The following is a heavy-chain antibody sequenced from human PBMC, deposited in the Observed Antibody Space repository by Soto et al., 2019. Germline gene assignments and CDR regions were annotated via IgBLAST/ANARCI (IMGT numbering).Heavy chain of an antibody. J-gene: IGHJ6*02. Sequence: QPGGSLRLSCAASGFTFDDYTMHWVRQAPGKGLEWVSLISWDGGSTYYADSVKGRFTISRDNSKNSLYLQMNSLRTEDTALYYCAKDMPRDYSGSYQGSYYYYGMDVWGQGTTVTVSS. V-gene: IGHV3-43*01. CDR2: ISWDGGST. CDR1: GFTFDDYT. CDR3: AKDMPRDYSGSYQGSYYYYGMDV. D-gene: IGHD1-26*01.